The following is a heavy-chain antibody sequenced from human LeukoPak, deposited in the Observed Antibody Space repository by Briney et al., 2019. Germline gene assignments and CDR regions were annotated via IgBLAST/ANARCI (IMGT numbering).Heavy chain of an antibody. D-gene: IGHD3-10*01. CDR2: IYHSGST. CDR3: ARGRLVYFGELKGSTYFDY. CDR1: GYSISSDYY. J-gene: IGHJ4*02. V-gene: IGHV4-38-2*02. Sequence: SETLSLTCTVSGYSISSDYYWGWIRQPPGKGLEWIGSIYHSGSTYYNPSLKSRVTMSVDTSKNQFSLKLSSVTAADTAVYYCARGRLVYFGELKGSTYFDYWGQGTLVTVSS.